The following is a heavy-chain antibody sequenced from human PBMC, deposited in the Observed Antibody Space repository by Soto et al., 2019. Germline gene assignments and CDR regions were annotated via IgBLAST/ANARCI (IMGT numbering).Heavy chain of an antibody. CDR1: GGSISSYY. D-gene: IGHD1-1*01. J-gene: IGHJ6*03. CDR2: IYYSGSS. CDR3: AGLQINYYYMDV. V-gene: IGHV4-59*01. Sequence: SETLSLTCTVSGGSISSYYWNWIRQPPGKGLEWIGDIYYSGSSNYNPSLKSRVTISVDTSKNQFSLKLSSVTAADTAVYYCAGLQINYYYMDVWGKGTTVTVSS.